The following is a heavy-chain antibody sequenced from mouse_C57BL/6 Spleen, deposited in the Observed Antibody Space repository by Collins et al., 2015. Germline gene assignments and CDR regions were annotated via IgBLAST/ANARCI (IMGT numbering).Heavy chain of an antibody. CDR3: ARGPDYYGSSYAY. Sequence: QVQLQQPGAELVKPGASVKLSCKASGYTFTSYWMHWVKQRPGQGLEWIGMIHPNSGSTNYNEKFKSKATLTVDKSSSTAYMQLSSLTSEDSAVYYCARGPDYYGSSYAYWGQGTLVTVSA. J-gene: IGHJ3*01. CDR2: IHPNSGST. D-gene: IGHD1-1*01. V-gene: IGHV1-64*01. CDR1: GYTFTSYW.